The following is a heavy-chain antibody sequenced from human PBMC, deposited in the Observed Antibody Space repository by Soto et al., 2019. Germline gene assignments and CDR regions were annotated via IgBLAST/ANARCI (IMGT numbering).Heavy chain of an antibody. CDR3: EGSSGNDYGDY. D-gene: IGHD5-12*01. V-gene: IGHV4-34*03. CDR2: INHSRST. CDR1: GGAFSGYF. Sequence: PSETLSLTCAAYGGAFSGYFWSWIRQPPGKGLEWMWEINHSRSTNYNPSLKSRVTISVDTSKNPFSLNLSFVTAGDTDVYYSEGSSGNDYGDYRGQGSLVTVSS. J-gene: IGHJ4*02.